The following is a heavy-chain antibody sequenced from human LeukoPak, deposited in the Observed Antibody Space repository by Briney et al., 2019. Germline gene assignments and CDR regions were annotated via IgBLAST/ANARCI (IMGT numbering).Heavy chain of an antibody. D-gene: IGHD6-13*01. V-gene: IGHV3-23*01. CDR1: GFTFSKYA. CDR2: ISGSGART. Sequence: GGSLRLSCASSGFTFSKYAMSWVRQAPGKGLQWVSGISGSGARTYYADSVKGRFTISRDNSKNTLYLQMNSLRAEDTAVYYCAKDRGYSSSWERRGNWFDPWGQGTLVTVSS. J-gene: IGHJ5*02. CDR3: AKDRGYSSSWERRGNWFDP.